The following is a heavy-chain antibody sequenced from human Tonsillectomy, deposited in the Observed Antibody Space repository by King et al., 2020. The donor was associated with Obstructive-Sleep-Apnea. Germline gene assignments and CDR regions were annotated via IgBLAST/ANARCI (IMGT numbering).Heavy chain of an antibody. Sequence: VQLVESGGGLVKPGGSLRLSCAASGFTFSDHYMSWIRQAPGKGLEWLSYISSSRNYTSYADSVKGRFTISRDNAKNSLYLQMNSLRAEDTALYYCARGIVGGILDAFDIWGQGTMVTVSS. CDR3: ARGIVGGILDAFDI. CDR1: GFTFSDHY. J-gene: IGHJ3*02. D-gene: IGHD1-26*01. CDR2: ISSSRNYT. V-gene: IGHV3-11*06.